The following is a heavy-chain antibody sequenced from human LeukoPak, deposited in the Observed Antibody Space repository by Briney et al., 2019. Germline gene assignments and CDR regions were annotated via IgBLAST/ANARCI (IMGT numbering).Heavy chain of an antibody. CDR1: GLTFSSYW. J-gene: IGHJ4*02. D-gene: IGHD1-26*01. V-gene: IGHV3-74*01. Sequence: PRGSLRLSCAASGLTFSSYWMHWVRQGPGKGLVWVSRINSDGSSTSYADSVKGRFTISRDNAKNTLYLQMNSLRAEDTAVYYCARVSTYSAIDYWGQGTLVTVSS. CDR2: INSDGSST. CDR3: ARVSTYSAIDY.